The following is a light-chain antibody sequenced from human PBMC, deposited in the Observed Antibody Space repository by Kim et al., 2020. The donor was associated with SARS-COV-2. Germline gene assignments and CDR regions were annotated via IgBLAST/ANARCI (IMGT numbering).Light chain of an antibody. CDR3: NFRDSSGNHVV. J-gene: IGLJ2*01. CDR1: SLRSYY. V-gene: IGLV3-19*01. CDR2: GKN. Sequence: SSELTQDPAVSVALGQTVRITCQGDSLRSYYASWYQQKPGQAPVFVIDGKNNRPSGIPDRFSGSSSGNTASLTITGAQAEDEADYYCNFRDSSGNHVVFGGGTQLTVL.